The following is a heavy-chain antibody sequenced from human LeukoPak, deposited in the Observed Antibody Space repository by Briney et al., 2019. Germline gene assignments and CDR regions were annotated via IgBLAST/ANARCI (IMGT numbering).Heavy chain of an antibody. J-gene: IGHJ4*02. Sequence: GGSLRLSCAASGFTFSSYAMSWVRQAPGKGLEWVSTISNSADNTYYADSVKGRFTISRDNSKNTLCLQMNSLRAEDTAVYYCSKGNWYKLEVFDYWGQGTLVTVSS. CDR3: SKGNWYKLEVFDY. V-gene: IGHV3-23*01. D-gene: IGHD1/OR15-1a*01. CDR2: ISNSADNT. CDR1: GFTFSSYA.